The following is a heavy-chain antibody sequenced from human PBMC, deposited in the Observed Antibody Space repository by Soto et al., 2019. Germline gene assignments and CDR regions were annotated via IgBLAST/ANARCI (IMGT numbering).Heavy chain of an antibody. V-gene: IGHV3-23*01. J-gene: IGHJ3*02. CDR2: ISGSGGST. CDR3: AKDRRFFAQRSGAFDI. D-gene: IGHD3-3*01. CDR1: GFAFNTYA. Sequence: EVQLLESGGGLVQPGGSLRLSCAASGFAFNTYAMSWVRQAPGKGLEWVSAISGSGGSTYYADSVKGRFTISRDNSKNTLYLQMNSLRAEDTAVYYCAKDRRFFAQRSGAFDIWGQGTMVTVSS.